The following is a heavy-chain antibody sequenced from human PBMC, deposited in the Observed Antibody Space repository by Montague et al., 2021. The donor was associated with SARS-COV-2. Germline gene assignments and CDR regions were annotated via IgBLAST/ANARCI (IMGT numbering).Heavy chain of an antibody. CDR3: ASERIDGSGSYYNPFLLVDY. Sequence: SETLSLTCTVSGGSISSSSYYWGWIRQPPGKGLEWIGSIYYSGSTYYNPSLKSRVTISVDTSKNQFSLKLSSVTAADTAVYYCASERIDGSGSYYNPFLLVDYWGQGTLVTVSS. CDR1: GGSISSSSYY. D-gene: IGHD3-10*01. CDR2: IYYSGST. V-gene: IGHV4-39*01. J-gene: IGHJ4*02.